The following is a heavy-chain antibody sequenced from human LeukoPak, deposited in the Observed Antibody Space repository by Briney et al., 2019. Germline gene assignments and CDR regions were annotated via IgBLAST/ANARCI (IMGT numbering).Heavy chain of an antibody. D-gene: IGHD4/OR15-4a*01. CDR3: ARGLIMV. Sequence: GGSLRLSCAASGFTVSTNYMSWVRQAPGKGLEWVANIKQDGSEKYYVDSVKGRFTISRDNAKNSLYLQMNSLRAEDTAVYYCARGLIMVWGQETLVTVSS. CDR1: GFTVSTNY. J-gene: IGHJ4*02. V-gene: IGHV3-7*01. CDR2: IKQDGSEK.